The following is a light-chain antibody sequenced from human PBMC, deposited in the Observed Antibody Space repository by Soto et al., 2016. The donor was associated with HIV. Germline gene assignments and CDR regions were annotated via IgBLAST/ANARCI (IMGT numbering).Light chain of an antibody. Sequence: DILMTQSPSSLSASVGDRVTISCRASQGIGNYLAWYQQKPGKVPKVLIYAASTLQSGVPSRFSGSGSGTDFTLTISSLQPEDVATYYCQRYHSAPYTFGRGTKGGDQT. CDR1: QGIGNY. CDR3: QRYHSAPYT. V-gene: IGKV1-27*01. CDR2: AAS. J-gene: IGKJ2*01.